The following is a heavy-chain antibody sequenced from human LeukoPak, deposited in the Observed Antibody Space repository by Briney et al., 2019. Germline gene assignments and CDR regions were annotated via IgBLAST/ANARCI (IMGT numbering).Heavy chain of an antibody. D-gene: IGHD3-16*02. J-gene: IGHJ3*02. CDR3: ARDWGDYVWGSYRSPGAFDI. Sequence: GGSLRLSCAASGFTFSSYSMNWVRQAPGKGLEWVSGINWNGGSTGYADSVKGRFTISRDNAKNSLYLQMDSLRAEDTALYYCARDWGDYVWGSYRSPGAFDIWGQGTMVTVSS. CDR2: INWNGGST. V-gene: IGHV3-20*04. CDR1: GFTFSSYS.